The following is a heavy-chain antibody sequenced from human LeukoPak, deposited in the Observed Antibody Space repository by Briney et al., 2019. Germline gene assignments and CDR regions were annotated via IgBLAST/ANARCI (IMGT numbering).Heavy chain of an antibody. CDR3: ARNSGSIYPFDY. CDR2: INPSGGST. Sequence: ASVKVSCKTSGGTFTSYAITWVRQAPGQGLEWMGIINPSGGSTSYAQKFQGRVTMTRDTSTSTVYMELSSLRSEDTAVYYCARNSGSIYPFDYWGQGTLVTVSS. CDR1: GGTFTSYA. J-gene: IGHJ4*02. D-gene: IGHD3-22*01. V-gene: IGHV1-46*01.